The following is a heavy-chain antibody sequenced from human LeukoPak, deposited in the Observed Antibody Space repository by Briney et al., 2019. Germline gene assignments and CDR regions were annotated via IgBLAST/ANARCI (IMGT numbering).Heavy chain of an antibody. CDR2: INPNRGDT. D-gene: IGHD5-12*01. CDR1: GYTFTGYY. V-gene: IGHV1-2*02. J-gene: IGHJ6*02. Sequence: ASVKVSCKASGYTFTGYYIHWVRQAPGQGLEWMGWINPNRGDTNYAQNFQGRVTMTRDTSITTAYMELSSLRSEDTAVYYCARSRGYSGYEHYYGMDVWGQGTTVTVSS. CDR3: ARSRGYSGYEHYYGMDV.